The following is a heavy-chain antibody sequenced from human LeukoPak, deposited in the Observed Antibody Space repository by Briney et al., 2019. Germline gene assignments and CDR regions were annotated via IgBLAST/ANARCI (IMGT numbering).Heavy chain of an antibody. CDR2: IYYSGST. Sequence: SETLSLTCSVSGGSISSGGYYWTWIRQHPEKGLAWIGYIYYSGSTYYNPSLKSRVTISVDTSKNQISLKLSSVTAADTAVYYCARAASGYHFDSWGQGTLVTVSS. J-gene: IGHJ4*02. CDR1: GGSISSGGYY. D-gene: IGHD3-22*01. CDR3: ARAASGYHFDS. V-gene: IGHV4-31*03.